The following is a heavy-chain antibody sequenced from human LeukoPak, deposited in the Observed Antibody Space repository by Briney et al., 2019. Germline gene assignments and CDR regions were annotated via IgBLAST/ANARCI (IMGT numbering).Heavy chain of an antibody. J-gene: IGHJ4*02. D-gene: IGHD6-13*01. CDR1: GFTFGDYY. CDR2: ISSRSTDI. Sequence: PGGSLTLSCVASGFTFGDYYMSWIRLAPGKGLEWVSYISSRSTDISYADSVKGRFTISRDNGKNSLYLQMNSLRAEDTAVYYCARVAAAGYYFDHWGQGTLVTVSA. CDR3: ARVAAAGYYFDH. V-gene: IGHV3-11*06.